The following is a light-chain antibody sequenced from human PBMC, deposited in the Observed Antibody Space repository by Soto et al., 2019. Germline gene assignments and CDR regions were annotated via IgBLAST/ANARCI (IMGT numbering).Light chain of an antibody. Sequence: DIQMTQSPSSLSASVGDRVTITCRASQSISRHLNWYQQKPGKAPKLLIYAASSLQSGVPSRFSGSGSGTDFTLTISSLQPEDFATYYCQQLNSYPITFGQGTRLEIK. J-gene: IGKJ5*01. CDR3: QQLNSYPIT. V-gene: IGKV1-39*01. CDR1: QSISRH. CDR2: AAS.